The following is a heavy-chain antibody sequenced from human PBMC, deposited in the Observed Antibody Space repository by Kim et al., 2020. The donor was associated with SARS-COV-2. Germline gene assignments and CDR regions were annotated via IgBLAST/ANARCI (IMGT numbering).Heavy chain of an antibody. CDR3: SRDCSGCLWGLSLSDFDI. J-gene: IGHJ3*02. V-gene: IGHV4-34*01. D-gene: IGHD3-16*02. CDR1: GGSFSGYY. CDR2: INHSGST. Sequence: SETLSLTCAVYGGSFSGYYWSWIRQPPGKGLEWIGEINHSGSTNYNPSLKSRVSISVDTSKNQFSMKLSSVTAADTAVYSFSRDCSGCLWGLSLSDFDIWGQVTMVTVSS.